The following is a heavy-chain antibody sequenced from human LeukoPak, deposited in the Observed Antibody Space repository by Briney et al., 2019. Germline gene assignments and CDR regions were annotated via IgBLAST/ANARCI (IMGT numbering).Heavy chain of an antibody. J-gene: IGHJ4*02. V-gene: IGHV3-30*04. CDR1: GFTFSTYA. CDR3: AKDSRGYQDYFDY. D-gene: IGHD3-22*01. CDR2: ISYDGSNK. Sequence: GGSLRLSCAASGFTFSTYAMHWVRQAPGKGLEWVAVISYDGSNKYYAASVKGRFTISRDNSKNTLYLQMNSLRAEDTAVYYCAKDSRGYQDYFDYWGQGTLVTVSS.